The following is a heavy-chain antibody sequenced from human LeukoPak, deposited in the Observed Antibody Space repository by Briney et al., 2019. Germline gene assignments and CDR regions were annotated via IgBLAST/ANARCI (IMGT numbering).Heavy chain of an antibody. V-gene: IGHV3-74*01. CDR3: ARVGSNCGGDCYPYAFDV. CDR1: GFTFDDYT. CDR2: INSDGSST. Sequence: GGSLRLSCAASGFTFDDYTMHWVRQAPGRGLVRVSHINSDGSSTTYAGSVKGRFTVSRDNAKNMLYLEMNSLSAEDTAVYYCARVGSNCGGDCYPYAFDVWGQGTVVTVSS. D-gene: IGHD2-21*02. J-gene: IGHJ3*01.